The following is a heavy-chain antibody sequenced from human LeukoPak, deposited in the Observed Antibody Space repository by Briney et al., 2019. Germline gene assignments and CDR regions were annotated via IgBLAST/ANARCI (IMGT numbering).Heavy chain of an antibody. J-gene: IGHJ4*02. CDR3: ARDLPVIQLERGFDY. D-gene: IGHD1-1*01. V-gene: IGHV3-21*01. Sequence: GGSLRLSCAASGFNFTNYNMNWVRQAPGKGLEWVSSIHSSSGSIYYADSLKGRFTISRDNAKNSLYLQMNSLRAEDTAVYYCARDLPVIQLERGFDYWGQGTLVTVSS. CDR2: IHSSSGSI. CDR1: GFNFTNYN.